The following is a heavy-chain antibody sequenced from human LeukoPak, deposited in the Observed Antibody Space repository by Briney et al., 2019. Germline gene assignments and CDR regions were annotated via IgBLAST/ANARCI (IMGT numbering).Heavy chain of an antibody. CDR2: IYYSGST. CDR3: ARGQAAAGNFDY. J-gene: IGHJ4*02. CDR1: GGSISSYY. V-gene: IGHV4-59*01. D-gene: IGHD6-13*01. Sequence: SETLSLTCTVSGGSISSYYWSRIRQPPGKGLEWIGYIYYSGSTNYNPSLKSRVTISVDTSKNQFSLKLSSVTAADTAVYYCARGQAAAGNFDYWGQGTLVTVSS.